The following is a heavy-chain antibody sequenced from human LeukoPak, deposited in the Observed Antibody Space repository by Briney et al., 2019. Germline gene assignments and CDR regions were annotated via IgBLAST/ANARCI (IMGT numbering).Heavy chain of an antibody. CDR1: GYSFTSYW. CDR2: IYPGDSDT. V-gene: IGHV5-51*01. D-gene: IGHD5-18*01. Sequence: GESLKISCKGSGYSFTSYWIGWVRQMPGKGLEWMGIIYPGDSDTRYSPSFQGQVTISADKSISTAYLQWSSLKASDTAMYYCARRQIGYSYGPTQGDYYYYYMDVWGKGTTVTVSS. CDR3: ARRQIGYSYGPTQGDYYYYYMDV. J-gene: IGHJ6*03.